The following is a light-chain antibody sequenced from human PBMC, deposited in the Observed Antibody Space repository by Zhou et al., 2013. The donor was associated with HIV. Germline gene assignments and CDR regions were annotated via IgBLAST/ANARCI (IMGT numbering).Light chain of an antibody. J-gene: IGKJ1*01. V-gene: IGKV1-5*03. CDR1: QSISSW. Sequence: DIQMTQSPSTLSASVGDRVTITCRASQSISSWLAWYQQKPGKAPTLLIYKASSLESGVPSRFSGSGSGTQFTLTISSLQPDDFATYFCQQSNDYPWTFGQGTKVEIK. CDR2: KAS. CDR3: QQSNDYPWT.